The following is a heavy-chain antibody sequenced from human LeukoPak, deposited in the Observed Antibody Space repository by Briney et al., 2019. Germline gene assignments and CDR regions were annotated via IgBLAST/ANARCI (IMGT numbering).Heavy chain of an antibody. J-gene: IGHJ5*02. CDR2: ISAYNGNT. CDR3: ARVPYCSSTSCLYQNNWFDP. V-gene: IGHV1-18*01. CDR1: GYTFTSYG. Sequence: ASVKVSCKASGYTFTSYGISWVRQAPGQGLEWMGWISAYNGNTNYAQKLQGRVTMTTDTSTSTAYMELRSLRSDDTAVYYCARVPYCSSTSCLYQNNWFDPWGQGTLVTVSS. D-gene: IGHD2-2*01.